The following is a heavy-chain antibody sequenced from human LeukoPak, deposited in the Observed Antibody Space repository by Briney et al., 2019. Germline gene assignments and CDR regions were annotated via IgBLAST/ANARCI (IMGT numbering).Heavy chain of an antibody. CDR3: ARQASGWYFNWFDP. V-gene: IGHV5-51*01. Sequence: GESLKISCKASGYSFTNQWIDWVRQMPGTGLEWMGIIYPADSDTRYRPSFQGQVTISADKYISTAYLQWSSLKASDTAMYYCARQASGWYFNWFDPWGQGTLVTVSS. J-gene: IGHJ5*02. CDR2: IYPADSDT. CDR1: GYSFTNQW. D-gene: IGHD6-19*01.